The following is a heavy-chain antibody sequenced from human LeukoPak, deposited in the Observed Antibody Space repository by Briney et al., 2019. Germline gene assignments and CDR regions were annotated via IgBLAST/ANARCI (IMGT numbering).Heavy chain of an antibody. D-gene: IGHD4-23*01. J-gene: IGHJ4*02. V-gene: IGHV4-59*01. CDR3: AREIYGGGDY. CDR1: GGSIGSYY. Sequence: SETLSLTCTVSGGSIGSYYWSWIRQPPGKGLEWIGYIYYSGSTNYNPSLKSRVTISVDTSKNQFSLKLSSVTAADTAVYYCAREIYGGGDYWGQGTLVTVSS. CDR2: IYYSGST.